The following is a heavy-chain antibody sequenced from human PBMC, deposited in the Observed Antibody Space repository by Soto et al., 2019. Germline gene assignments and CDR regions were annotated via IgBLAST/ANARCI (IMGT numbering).Heavy chain of an antibody. CDR2: IIPIFGTA. CDR3: ARGTITMVRGVIPLSLYGMDV. D-gene: IGHD3-10*01. J-gene: IGHJ6*02. Sequence: EASVKVSCKASGGTFSSYAISWVRQAPGQGLERMGGIIPIFGTANYAQKFQGRVTITADESTSTAYMELSSLRSEDTAVYYCARGTITMVRGVIPLSLYGMDVWGQGTTVTVSS. V-gene: IGHV1-69*13. CDR1: GGTFSSYA.